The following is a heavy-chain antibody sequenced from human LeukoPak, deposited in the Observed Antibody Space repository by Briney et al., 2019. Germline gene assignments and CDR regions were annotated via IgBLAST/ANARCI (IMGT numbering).Heavy chain of an antibody. CDR2: ISSSASTYN. V-gene: IGHV3-21*06. D-gene: IGHD3-3*01. CDR1: GFTFNTYN. Sequence: PGGSLRLSCVASGFTFNTYNMQWVRQAPGKGLEWVSTISSSASTYNYYADSVKGRFTISRDNAKNLLYLQMNSLRAEDTAVFYCARGTNWSPLDFDYWGQGILVTVSS. CDR3: ARGTNWSPLDFDY. J-gene: IGHJ4*02.